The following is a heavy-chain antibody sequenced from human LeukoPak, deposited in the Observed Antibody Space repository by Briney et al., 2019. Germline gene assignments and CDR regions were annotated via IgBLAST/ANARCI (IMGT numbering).Heavy chain of an antibody. CDR1: GYTFTSNY. Sequence: ASVKVSCKASGYTFTSNYIHWVRQAPGQGLEWMGWISAYNGNTNYAQKLQGRVTMTTDTSTSTAYMELRSLRSDDTAVYYCARVAAAPYYYYYGMDVWGQGTTVTVSS. CDR3: ARVAAAPYYYYYGMDV. D-gene: IGHD6-13*01. V-gene: IGHV1-18*04. J-gene: IGHJ6*02. CDR2: ISAYNGNT.